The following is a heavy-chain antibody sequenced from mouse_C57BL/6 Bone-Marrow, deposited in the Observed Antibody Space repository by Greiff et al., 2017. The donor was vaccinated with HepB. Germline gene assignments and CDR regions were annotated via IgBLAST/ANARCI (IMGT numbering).Heavy chain of an antibody. CDR3: ARLTTVVYFDY. V-gene: IGHV1-50*01. J-gene: IGHJ2*01. D-gene: IGHD1-1*01. CDR1: GYTFTSYW. CDR2: IDPSDSYT. Sequence: QVQLQQSGAELVKPGASVKLSCKASGYTFTSYWMQWVKQRPGQGLEWIGEIDPSDSYTNYNQKFKGKATLTVDTSSSTAYMQLSSLTSEDSAVYYCARLTTVVYFDYWGQGTTLTVSS.